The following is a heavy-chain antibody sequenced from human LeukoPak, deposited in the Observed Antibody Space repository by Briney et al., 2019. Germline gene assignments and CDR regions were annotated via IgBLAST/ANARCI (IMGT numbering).Heavy chain of an antibody. J-gene: IGHJ5*02. CDR1: GYSFTSYW. Sequence: HGESLKISCKGSGYSFTSYWISWVRQMPGKGLEWMGRIDPSDSYTNYSPSFQGHVTISADKSISTAYLQWSSLKASDTAMYYCARSRHGIAAAGTRSWFGPWGQGTLVTVSS. CDR2: IDPSDSYT. V-gene: IGHV5-10-1*01. D-gene: IGHD6-13*01. CDR3: ARSRHGIAAAGTRSWFGP.